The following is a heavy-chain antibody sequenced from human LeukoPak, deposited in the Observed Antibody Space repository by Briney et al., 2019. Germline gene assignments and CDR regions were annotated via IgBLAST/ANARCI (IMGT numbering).Heavy chain of an antibody. CDR3: APICSSGNCFQTRFDY. D-gene: IGHD3-22*01. Sequence: GGSLRLSCAASGFTFSSYAMSWVRQAPGKGLEWVSFISSSGASIYYADSVKGRFTVSRDNAKNSLYLQMNSLGVEDTAMYYCAPICSSGNCFQTRFDYWGQGTLVTVSS. CDR1: GFTFSSYA. CDR2: ISSSGASI. J-gene: IGHJ4*02. V-gene: IGHV3-21*01.